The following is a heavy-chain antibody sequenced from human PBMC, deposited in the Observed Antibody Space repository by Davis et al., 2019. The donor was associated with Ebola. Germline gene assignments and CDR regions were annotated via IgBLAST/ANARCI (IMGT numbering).Heavy chain of an antibody. Sequence: AASVKVSCKASGYSFTDDGISWVRQAPGQGLEWMGWISTYNGNTNYAQKFQGRVTMTRDTSTSTVYMELSSLRSEDTAVYYCARRGCSSTSCRWGGWFDPWGQGTLVTVSS. D-gene: IGHD2-2*01. CDR2: ISTYNGNT. V-gene: IGHV1-18*01. CDR3: ARRGCSSTSCRWGGWFDP. J-gene: IGHJ5*02. CDR1: GYSFTDDG.